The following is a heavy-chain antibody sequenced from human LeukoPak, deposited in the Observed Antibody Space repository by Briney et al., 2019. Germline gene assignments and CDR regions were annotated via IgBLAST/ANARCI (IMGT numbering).Heavy chain of an antibody. V-gene: IGHV3-9*01. D-gene: IGHD6-13*01. CDR1: GFTFDDYA. CDR2: ISWNSGNI. J-gene: IGHJ6*02. CDR3: AKDGAGGSWYGNGYYYGMDV. Sequence: GGSLRLSCAASGFTFDDYAMHWVRQAPGKGLEWVSGISWNSGNICYADSVKGRFTISRDNAKNSLYLKMNGLRAEDTALYYCAKDGAGGSWYGNGYYYGMDVWGQGTTVTVSS.